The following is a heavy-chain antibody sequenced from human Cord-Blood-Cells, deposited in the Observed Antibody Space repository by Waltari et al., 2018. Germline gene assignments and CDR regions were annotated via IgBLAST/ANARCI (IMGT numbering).Heavy chain of an antibody. J-gene: IGHJ4*02. CDR1: GYTFTSYD. CDR2: MRPNSGNT. D-gene: IGHD4-4*01. Sequence: QVQLVQSGAEVKKPGASVKVSCKASGYTFTSYDITWVRQATRQGLEWMGCMRPNSGNTGYAQKCQDRVTMTRNTSISTAYMELSSLRSEDTAGYYCARCPDSPRYWGQGTLVTVSS. CDR3: ARCPDSPRY. V-gene: IGHV1-8*01.